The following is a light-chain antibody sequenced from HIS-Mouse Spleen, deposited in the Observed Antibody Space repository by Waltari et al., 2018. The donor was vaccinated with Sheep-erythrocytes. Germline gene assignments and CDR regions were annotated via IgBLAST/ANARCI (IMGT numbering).Light chain of an antibody. V-gene: IGLV2-11*01. J-gene: IGLJ1*01. CDR3: CSYAGSYNHV. Sequence: QSALTQPRSVSGSPGQSVTISCTGTSSDVGGYNYVSWYQQHPGKAPKLMIYDVSKRPQGVPDLFSGSKSGHTASLTISGLQAEDEADYYCCSYAGSYNHVFATGTKVTVL. CDR1: SSDVGGYNY. CDR2: DVS.